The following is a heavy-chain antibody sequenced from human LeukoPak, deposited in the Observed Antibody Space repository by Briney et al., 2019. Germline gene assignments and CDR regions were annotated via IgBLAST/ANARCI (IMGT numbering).Heavy chain of an antibody. D-gene: IGHD6-19*01. CDR2: IKQDGSEK. Sequence: GGSLRLSCAASGFTFSSYWMSWVRQAPGKGLEWVANIKQDGSEKYYVDSVKGRFTISRDNAKNSLYLQMNSLRAEDTAVYYCARVCSPYSSGWYRFGYYYGMDVWGQGTTVIVSS. J-gene: IGHJ6*02. CDR1: GFTFSSYW. CDR3: ARVCSPYSSGWYRFGYYYGMDV. V-gene: IGHV3-7*01.